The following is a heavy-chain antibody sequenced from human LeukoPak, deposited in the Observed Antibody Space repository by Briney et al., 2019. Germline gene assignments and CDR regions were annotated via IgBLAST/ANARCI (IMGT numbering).Heavy chain of an antibody. CDR3: ARNPDV. D-gene: IGHD1-14*01. Sequence: SETLSLTCTVSGGSISNYWSWIRQPPGKGLEWIGYIYYSGSTNYNPSLKSRVTISVDTSKNQFSLKLSSVTAADTAVYYCARNPDVWGQGTTVTVSS. CDR1: GGSISNY. J-gene: IGHJ6*02. CDR2: IYYSGST. V-gene: IGHV4-59*08.